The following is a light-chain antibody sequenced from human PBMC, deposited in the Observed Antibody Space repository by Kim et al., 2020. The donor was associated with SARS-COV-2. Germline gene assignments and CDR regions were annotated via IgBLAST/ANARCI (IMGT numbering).Light chain of an antibody. CDR3: HQYNNWLYT. J-gene: IGKJ2*01. CDR1: QSVSSY. CDR2: GAS. V-gene: IGKV3-15*01. Sequence: VSPGERATLTCRASQSVSSYLAWYQKTPGQAPRLLIYGASTRATDIPASFSGSGSGTEFTLTISSLQSEDFAIYYCHQYNNWLYTFGQGTRLEI.